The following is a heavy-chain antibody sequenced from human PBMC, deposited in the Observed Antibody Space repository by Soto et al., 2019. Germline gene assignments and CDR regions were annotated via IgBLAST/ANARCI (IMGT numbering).Heavy chain of an antibody. Sequence: QVQLQQWGAGLLKPSETLSLTCAVYGGSFSGYYWSWIRQPPGKGLEWLGEINHSGSTNYNPSLKSRVTISVDTAKNQFSLKLSSVTAADTAVYYCARGVTMVRGVVRAVWFDPWGQGTLVTVSS. CDR2: INHSGST. D-gene: IGHD3-10*01. V-gene: IGHV4-34*01. CDR1: GGSFSGYY. J-gene: IGHJ5*02. CDR3: ARGVTMVRGVVRAVWFDP.